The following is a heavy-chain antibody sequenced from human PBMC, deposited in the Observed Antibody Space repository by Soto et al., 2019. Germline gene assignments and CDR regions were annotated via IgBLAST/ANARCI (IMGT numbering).Heavy chain of an antibody. D-gene: IGHD4-4*01. CDR1: GGSVTNSSYY. J-gene: IGHJ4*02. Sequence: PSETLSLTCTVSGGSVTNSSYYWGWIRQSPGKGLEWIGSVYYRGRSYSKSSVKSRVTISVDTSKNQFSLNLNSVTASDTAVYFCVSQRTTVITTAYFGYWGQGALLTV. V-gene: IGHV4-39*01. CDR2: VYYRGRS. CDR3: VSQRTTVITTAYFGY.